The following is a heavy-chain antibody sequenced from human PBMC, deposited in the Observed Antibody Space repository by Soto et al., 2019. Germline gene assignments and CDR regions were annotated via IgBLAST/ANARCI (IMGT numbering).Heavy chain of an antibody. D-gene: IGHD1-1*01. J-gene: IGHJ4*02. CDR3: ARARPKTGTFDY. CDR2: INAGNGNT. CDR1: GYTFTSYA. Sequence: ASVKVSCKASGYTFTSYAMHWVRQAPGQRLEWMGWINAGNGNTKYSQKFQGRVTITRDTSASTAYMELSSLRSEDTAVYYCARARPKTGTFDYWGQGTLLTVSS. V-gene: IGHV1-3*01.